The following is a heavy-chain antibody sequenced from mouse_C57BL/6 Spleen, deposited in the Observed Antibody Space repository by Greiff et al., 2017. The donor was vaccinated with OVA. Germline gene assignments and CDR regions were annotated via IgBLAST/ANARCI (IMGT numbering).Heavy chain of an antibody. CDR1: GYTFPDYY. CDR2: IYPGSGNT. D-gene: IGHD2-12*01. Sequence: QVQLQQSGAELVRPGASVKLSCKASGYTFPDYYINWVKQRPGQGLEWIARIYPGSGNTYYNEKFKGKATLTAEKSSSTAYMQLSSLTSEDSAVYVCARYDDWYFDVWGTGTTVTVSS. V-gene: IGHV1-76*01. CDR3: ARYDDWYFDV. J-gene: IGHJ1*03.